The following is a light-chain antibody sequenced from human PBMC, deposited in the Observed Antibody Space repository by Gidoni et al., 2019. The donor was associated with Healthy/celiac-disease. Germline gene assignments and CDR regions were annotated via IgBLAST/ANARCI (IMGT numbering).Light chain of an antibody. CDR3: QQYGSSPGLT. CDR1: QSVSSSY. J-gene: IGKJ4*01. Sequence: ELELTQSPGTLSLSPGERATLSCRASQSVSSSYLAWYQQKPGQAPRLLIYGASSRATGIPDRFSGSGSGTYFTLTISSLEPEDFAVYYCQQYGSSPGLTFGGGTKVEIK. V-gene: IGKV3-20*01. CDR2: GAS.